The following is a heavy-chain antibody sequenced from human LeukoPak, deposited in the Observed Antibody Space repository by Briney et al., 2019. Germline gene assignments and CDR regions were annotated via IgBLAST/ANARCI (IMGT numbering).Heavy chain of an antibody. CDR2: IYYSGTT. CDR3: SRRGRSDYGNSHFDH. Sequence: PSETLSLTCIVSGGSISGYYWNWLRQSPGKRLEWIGYIYYSGTTKYDPSLKSRVTISVDSSKNQFFLKLSSVTAADTAVYYCSRRGRSDYGNSHFDHWGQGTLVTVSS. J-gene: IGHJ4*02. CDR1: GGSISGYY. V-gene: IGHV4-59*01. D-gene: IGHD4-11*01.